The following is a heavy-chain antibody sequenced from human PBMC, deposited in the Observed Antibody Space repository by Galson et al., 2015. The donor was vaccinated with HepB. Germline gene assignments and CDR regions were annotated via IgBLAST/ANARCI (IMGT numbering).Heavy chain of an antibody. Sequence: SLRLSCAASGFTFSSYWMSWVRQAPGKGLEWVANIKQDGSEKYYVDSVKGRFTISRDNAKNSLYLQMNSLRAEDTAVYYCARIDEVRARDAFDIWGQGTMVTVSS. V-gene: IGHV3-7*03. CDR2: IKQDGSEK. CDR1: GFTFSSYW. CDR3: ARIDEVRARDAFDI. J-gene: IGHJ3*02. D-gene: IGHD3-10*01.